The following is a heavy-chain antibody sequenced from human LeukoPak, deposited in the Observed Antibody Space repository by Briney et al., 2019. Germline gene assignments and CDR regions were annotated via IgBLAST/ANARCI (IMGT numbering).Heavy chain of an antibody. Sequence: ASVKVSCKASGYTFTTYALHWVRQAPGQRLEWMGWINTGNGNTKYSQKFQGRVTITRDTSASTAYMELSSLRSEDTAVYYCAREWREFGPYSSSWPSYFDYWGQGTLVTVSS. CDR1: GYTFTTYA. D-gene: IGHD6-13*01. J-gene: IGHJ4*02. CDR3: AREWREFGPYSSSWPSYFDY. CDR2: INTGNGNT. V-gene: IGHV1-3*04.